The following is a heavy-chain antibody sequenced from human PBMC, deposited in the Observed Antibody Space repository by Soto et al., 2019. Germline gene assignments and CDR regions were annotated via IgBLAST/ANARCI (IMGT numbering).Heavy chain of an antibody. J-gene: IGHJ4*02. Sequence: EVQLVESGGGLVQPGRSLRLSCTASGFTFGDYAMSWVRQAPGKGLEWVGFIRSKAYGGTTEYAASVKGRFTISRDDSKSIAYLQMNSLKTEDTAVYYCAADPYYYASAYWGQGTLLTVSS. CDR2: IRSKAYGGTT. CDR1: GFTFGDYA. D-gene: IGHD3-10*01. V-gene: IGHV3-49*04. CDR3: AADPYYYASAY.